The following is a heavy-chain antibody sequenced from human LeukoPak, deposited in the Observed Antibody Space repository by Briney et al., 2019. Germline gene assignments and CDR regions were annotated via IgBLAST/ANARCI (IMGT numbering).Heavy chain of an antibody. J-gene: IGHJ4*02. Sequence: GGSLRLSCAASGFTFSDYAVSWVRQAPGKGLEWVSAITRGGGTYYAASVKGRFTISRDNSKNTLYLQMDSLRAEDTAVYYCVRESPDTVWGQGTLVTVSS. V-gene: IGHV3-23*01. CDR1: GFTFSDYA. CDR3: VRESPDTV. CDR2: ITRGGGT.